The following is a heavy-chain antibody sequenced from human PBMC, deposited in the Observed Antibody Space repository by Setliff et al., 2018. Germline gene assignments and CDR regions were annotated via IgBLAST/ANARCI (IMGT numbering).Heavy chain of an antibody. Sequence: ETLSLTCTVSGVSISSHYWSWVRQPPGKGLECIGDIYYTGSTKYNPSLWSRLTISVDTSKNQFSLKLSSVTAADTAIYYCARGGTYRYFDYWGRGTLVTVSS. CDR3: ARGGTYRYFDY. CDR1: GVSISSHY. V-gene: IGHV4-59*11. CDR2: IYYTGST. J-gene: IGHJ4*02.